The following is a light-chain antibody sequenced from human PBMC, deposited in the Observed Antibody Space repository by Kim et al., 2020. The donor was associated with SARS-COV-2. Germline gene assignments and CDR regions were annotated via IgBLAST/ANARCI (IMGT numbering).Light chain of an antibody. Sequence: GQRVTIAWSGGRPNIGRNIVSWYQHLPGTAPTLLIYNSIDRASGVPDRFSGSKSGASASLAISGLQSEDEADYYCASWDDSLNVVLFGGGTQLTVL. V-gene: IGLV1-44*01. J-gene: IGLJ2*01. CDR3: ASWDDSLNVVL. CDR1: RPNIGRNI. CDR2: NSI.